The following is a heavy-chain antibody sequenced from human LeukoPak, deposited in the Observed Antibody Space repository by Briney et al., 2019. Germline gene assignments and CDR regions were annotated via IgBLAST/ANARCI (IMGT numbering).Heavy chain of an antibody. V-gene: IGHV3-48*01. CDR1: GITLSSHS. CDR3: ARGQASGSFIIDY. D-gene: IGHD3-10*01. CDR2: IDSGSSSI. J-gene: IGHJ4*02. Sequence: GGSLRLSCAASGITLSSHSMHWVRQAPGKGLEWVSFIDSGSSSIHYAASVQGRFTISRDNAKNSLYLQMDSLRAEDTAVYYCARGQASGSFIIDYWPQGPLVTVPS.